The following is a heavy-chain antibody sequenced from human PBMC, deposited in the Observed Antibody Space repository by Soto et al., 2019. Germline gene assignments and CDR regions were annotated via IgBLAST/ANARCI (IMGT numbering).Heavy chain of an antibody. CDR2: IYYSGST. CDR3: ARAPYYGDYAFDY. CDR1: GVSISSRDYY. V-gene: IGHV4-30-4*01. D-gene: IGHD4-17*01. J-gene: IGHJ4*02. Sequence: SETLSLTCTVSGVSISSRDYYWSWIRQPPGKGLEWIGYIYYSGSTYYNPSLKSLVTISVDTSKNQFSLKLSSVTAADTAVYYCARAPYYGDYAFDYWGQGTLVTVS.